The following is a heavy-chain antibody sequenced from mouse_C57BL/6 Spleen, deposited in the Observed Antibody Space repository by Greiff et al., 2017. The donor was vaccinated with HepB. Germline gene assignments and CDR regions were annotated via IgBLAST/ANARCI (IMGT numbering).Heavy chain of an antibody. CDR2: IWSGGST. D-gene: IGHD3-2*02. V-gene: IGHV2-4*01. CDR1: GFSLTSYG. CDR3: AKNGGSSASGAMDY. J-gene: IGHJ4*01. Sequence: QVQLKESGPGLVQPSQSLSITCTVSGFSLTSYGVHWVRQPPGKGLEWLGVIWSGGSTDYNAAFISRLSISKDNSKSQVFFKMNSLQADDTAIYYCAKNGGSSASGAMDYWGQGTSVTVSS.